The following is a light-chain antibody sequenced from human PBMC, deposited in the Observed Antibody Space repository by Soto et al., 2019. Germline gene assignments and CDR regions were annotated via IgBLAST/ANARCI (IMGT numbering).Light chain of an antibody. V-gene: IGLV2-23*01. Sequence: QSALTQPASVSGSPGQSITISCTGTSSDVGNYNLVSWFQQHPGKAPKLMIYEGTKRPSGVSNRFSGSKSGNTASLTISGVQPEDEADYYCCSYAGSSTYVFGTGTKLTVL. J-gene: IGLJ1*01. CDR1: SSDVGNYNL. CDR2: EGT. CDR3: CSYAGSSTYV.